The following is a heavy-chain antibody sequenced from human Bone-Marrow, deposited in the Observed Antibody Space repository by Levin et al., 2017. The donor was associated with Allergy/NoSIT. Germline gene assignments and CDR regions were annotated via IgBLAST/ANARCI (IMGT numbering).Heavy chain of an antibody. CDR1: GDSISSSY. Sequence: GSLRLSCAVSGDSISSSYWSWIRQPPGKGLEWIGYIYENGNSNYNPSLKSRLSISVDTSKNQFSLKLTSVTAADTAVYYCARWETPMESFEYWGQGTVVTVSA. CDR3: ARWETPMESFEY. J-gene: IGHJ4*02. D-gene: IGHD3-10*01. CDR2: IYENGNS. V-gene: IGHV4-59*01.